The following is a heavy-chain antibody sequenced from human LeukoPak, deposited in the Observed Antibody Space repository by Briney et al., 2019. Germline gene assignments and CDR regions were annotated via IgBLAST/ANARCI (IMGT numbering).Heavy chain of an antibody. CDR3: ARDCGGDCFGAFDI. CDR1: GFTFSSYS. V-gene: IGHV3-21*04. Sequence: GGSLRLSCAASGFTFSSYSMNWVRQAPGKGLEWVSSISSSSSYIYYADSVKGRFTISRDNAKNSLYLQMNSLRAEDTAVYFCARDCGGDCFGAFDIWGQGTMVTVSS. CDR2: ISSSSSYI. D-gene: IGHD2-21*02. J-gene: IGHJ3*02.